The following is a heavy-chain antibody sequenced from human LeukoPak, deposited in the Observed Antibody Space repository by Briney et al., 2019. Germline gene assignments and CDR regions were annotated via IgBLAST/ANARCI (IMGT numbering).Heavy chain of an antibody. CDR2: IYHSGST. J-gene: IGHJ4*02. D-gene: IGHD2-2*02. Sequence: SETLSLTCTVSGHSIINSYYWGWIRQPPGKGLEWIGSIYHSGSTNYNPSLKSRVTISVDTSKNQFSLKLSSVTAADTAVYYCARRDTNIVVVPAAIRWRKGTFDYWGQGTLVTVSS. CDR3: ARRDTNIVVVPAAIRWRKGTFDY. V-gene: IGHV4-38-2*02. CDR1: GHSIINSYY.